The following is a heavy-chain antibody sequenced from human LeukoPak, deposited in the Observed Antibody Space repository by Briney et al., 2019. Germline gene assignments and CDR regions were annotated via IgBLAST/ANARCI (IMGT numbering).Heavy chain of an antibody. V-gene: IGHV3-33*06. J-gene: IGHJ3*02. CDR2: IWYDGSNK. CDR3: AKAHYYGSGNYAFDI. Sequence: GGSLRLSCAASGFTFSSYGMHWVRQAPGKGLVWVAVIWYDGSNKYYADSVKGRFTIPRDNSKNTLYLQMNCLRAEDTAVYYCAKAHYYGSGNYAFDIWGQGTMVTVSS. CDR1: GFTFSSYG. D-gene: IGHD3-10*01.